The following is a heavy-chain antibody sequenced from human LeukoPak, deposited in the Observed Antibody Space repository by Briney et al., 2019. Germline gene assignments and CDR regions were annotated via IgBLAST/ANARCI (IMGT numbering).Heavy chain of an antibody. Sequence: SETLSLTCTVSRGSISSSIYYWGWIRQPPGKGLEWIGTIYYSGSTYYNPSLKSRVTISVDTSKNQFSLNLSSVTAADTAVYYCARQTGSGLFILPGGQGTLVTVSS. D-gene: IGHD3/OR15-3a*01. J-gene: IGHJ4*02. V-gene: IGHV4-39*01. CDR3: ARQTGSGLFILP. CDR2: IYYSGST. CDR1: RGSISSSIYY.